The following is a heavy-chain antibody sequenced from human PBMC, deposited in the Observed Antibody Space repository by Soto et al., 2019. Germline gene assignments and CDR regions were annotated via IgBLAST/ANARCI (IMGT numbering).Heavy chain of an antibody. CDR3: ARQLDSSGYYWVI. Sequence: GESLKISCKGSGYSFTSYWIGWVRQMPGKGLEWMGIIYPGDSDTRYSPSFQGQVTISADKSISTAYLQWSSLKASDTAMYYCARQLDSSGYYWVISGQGTMVTVSS. J-gene: IGHJ3*02. CDR2: IYPGDSDT. V-gene: IGHV5-51*01. D-gene: IGHD3-22*01. CDR1: GYSFTSYW.